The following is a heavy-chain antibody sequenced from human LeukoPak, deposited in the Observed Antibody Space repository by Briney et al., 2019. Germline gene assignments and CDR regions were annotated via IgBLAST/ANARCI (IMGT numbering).Heavy chain of an antibody. V-gene: IGHV3-9*01. CDR1: GFTFDDYA. Sequence: GGSLRLSCAASGFTFDDYAMHWVRQAPGKGLEWVSGISWNSGSIGYADSVKGRFTISRDNAKNSLYLQMNSLRAEDTAVYYCARTRIAVAHDYWGQGTLVTVSS. CDR2: ISWNSGSI. J-gene: IGHJ4*02. CDR3: ARTRIAVAHDY. D-gene: IGHD6-19*01.